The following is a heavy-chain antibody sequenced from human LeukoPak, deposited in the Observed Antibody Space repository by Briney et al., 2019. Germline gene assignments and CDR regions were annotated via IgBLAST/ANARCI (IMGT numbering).Heavy chain of an antibody. CDR2: IDPSDSYT. CDR3: ARRLGPAARSFDY. V-gene: IGHV5-10-1*01. J-gene: IGHJ4*02. Sequence: RGESPKISCKGSGYSFTSYWISWVPQMPGKGLEWMGRIDPSDSYTNYSPSFQGHVTISADKSISTAYLQWSSLKASDTAMYYCARRLGPAARSFDYWGRATLFTVSS. D-gene: IGHD2-2*01. CDR1: GYSFTSYW.